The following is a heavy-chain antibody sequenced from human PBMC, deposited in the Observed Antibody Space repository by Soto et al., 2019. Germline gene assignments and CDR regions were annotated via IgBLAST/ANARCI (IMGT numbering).Heavy chain of an antibody. CDR3: ATYGGDSGGYEYFQR. CDR1: GFTFTSYG. Sequence: EVQLLESGGGLEPPGGSLRLSCVTSGFTFTSYGMSWARQAPGKGLEWVSAISGSSDTYYPDSVKGRFTISRDNSRSTLYLQMNSLRAEDTAVYYCATYGGDSGGYEYFQRWGQGCLVTVSS. V-gene: IGHV3-23*01. CDR2: ISGSSDT. D-gene: IGHD4-17*01. J-gene: IGHJ1*01.